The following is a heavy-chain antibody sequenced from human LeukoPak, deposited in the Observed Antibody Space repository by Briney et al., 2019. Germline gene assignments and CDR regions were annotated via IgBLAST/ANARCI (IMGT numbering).Heavy chain of an antibody. CDR1: GYTFTGYY. CDR3: ARGFRWLQSFRDY. Sequence: ASVKVSCKASGYTFTGYYIHWVRQAPGLGLEWMGWINPNSGNTGYAQKFQGRVTMTRNTSISTAYMELSSLRSEDTAVYYCARGFRWLQSFRDYWGQGTLVTVSS. D-gene: IGHD5-24*01. CDR2: INPNSGNT. J-gene: IGHJ4*02. V-gene: IGHV1-8*02.